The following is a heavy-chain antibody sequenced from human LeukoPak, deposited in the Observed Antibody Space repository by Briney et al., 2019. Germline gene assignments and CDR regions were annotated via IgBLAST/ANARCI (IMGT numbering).Heavy chain of an antibody. CDR2: ISAYNGNT. Sequence: ASVTVSCKASGYTFTSYGISWVRQAPGQGLEWMGWISAYNGNTNYAQKLQGRVTMTTDTSTSTAYMELRSLRSDDTAVYYCARWRYYGSGSYYFPAYYYYGMDVWGQGTTVTVSS. J-gene: IGHJ6*02. V-gene: IGHV1-18*01. D-gene: IGHD3-10*01. CDR1: GYTFTSYG. CDR3: ARWRYYGSGSYYFPAYYYYGMDV.